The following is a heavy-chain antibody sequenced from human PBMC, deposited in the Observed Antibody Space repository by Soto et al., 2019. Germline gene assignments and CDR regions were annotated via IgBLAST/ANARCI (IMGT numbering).Heavy chain of an antibody. CDR3: ARNMDYYYGRGSGNGHGV. CDR1: GYTFTAYH. Sequence: QVRLVQSGAEVKEPGDSVRVSCEASGYTFTAYHIHWVRQAPGQGLEWMGWINPKFGDTGYAQDFQGRVSMTSDMSISTVYMELSRLTSDDTAIYYCARNMDYYYGRGSGNGHGVWGQGTTVTGFS. CDR2: INPKFGDT. V-gene: IGHV1-2*02. D-gene: IGHD3-10*02. J-gene: IGHJ6*02.